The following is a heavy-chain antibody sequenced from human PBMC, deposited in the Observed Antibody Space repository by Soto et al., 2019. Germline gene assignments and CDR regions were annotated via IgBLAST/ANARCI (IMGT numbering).Heavy chain of an antibody. D-gene: IGHD4-4*01. V-gene: IGHV1-69*12. CDR1: GGTFRSYA. J-gene: IGHJ6*02. Sequence: QVQLVQSGAEVKKPGSSVKVACKASGGTFRSYAISWVRQAPGQGLAWMGGIIPIFGTANYAQKFQGRVTITADEATSTAYMVLSTLTPEDTTLEYGERALKGTTVTTGGMDVWGQGTTVTVSS. CDR3: ERALKGTTVTTGGMDV. CDR2: IIPIFGTA.